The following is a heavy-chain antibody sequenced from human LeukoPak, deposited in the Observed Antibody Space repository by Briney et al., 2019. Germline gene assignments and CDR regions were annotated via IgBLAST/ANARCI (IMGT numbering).Heavy chain of an antibody. J-gene: IGHJ4*02. Sequence: GGSLRLSCAASGFTFSSYAMSWVRQAPGKGLEWVSTISGSGGSTYYADSVKGRFTISRDNSKNTLYLQMNSLRAEDTAVYYCAKDLYDSSGYYSGVDYWGQGTLVTVSS. CDR2: ISGSGGST. V-gene: IGHV3-23*01. D-gene: IGHD3-22*01. CDR1: GFTFSSYA. CDR3: AKDLYDSSGYYSGVDY.